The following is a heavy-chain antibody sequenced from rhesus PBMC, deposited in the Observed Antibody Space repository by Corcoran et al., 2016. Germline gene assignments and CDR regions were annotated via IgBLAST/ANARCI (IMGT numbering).Heavy chain of an antibody. CDR1: GGSISDSYR. Sequence: QVQLQESGPGVVKPSETLSLTCAVSGGSISDSYRWSWIRQPPGKGLEWIGYIFGSMTSTNYNPSLKSRVTISEDTSKNQFSLKLSSVTAADTAVYYCARDNWGDYEVFDYWGQGVLVTVSS. D-gene: IGHD3-34*01. CDR3: ARDNWGDYEVFDY. CDR2: IFGSMTST. V-gene: IGHV4S10*01. J-gene: IGHJ4*01.